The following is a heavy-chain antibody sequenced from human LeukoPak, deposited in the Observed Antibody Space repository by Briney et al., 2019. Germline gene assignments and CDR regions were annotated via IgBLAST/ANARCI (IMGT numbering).Heavy chain of an antibody. CDR3: ARRGSVSYEIWAFDI. V-gene: IGHV5-51*01. J-gene: IGHJ3*02. CDR2: IYPGDADT. D-gene: IGHD3-9*01. CDR1: GYSFSTYW. Sequence: AGESLKISCQVSGYSFSTYWIGWVRQMPGKGLEWMGVIYPGDADTRYSPSFQGQLTISADESISTTYLQWSSLNASDTAMYYCARRGSVSYEIWAFDIWGQGTMVTVAS.